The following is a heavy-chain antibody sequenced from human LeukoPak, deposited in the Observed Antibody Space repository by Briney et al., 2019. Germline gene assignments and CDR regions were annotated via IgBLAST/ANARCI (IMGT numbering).Heavy chain of an antibody. D-gene: IGHD6-19*01. V-gene: IGHV3-30-3*01. CDR3: ARDHSSGWYFDY. CDR2: ISYDGSNK. Sequence: GGSLRLSCAAAGFTFSSYAMLWVRQAPGKGLGWVAVISYDGSNKYYADSVKGRFTISRDNSKNTLYLQMNSLRAEDTAVYYCARDHSSGWYFDYWGQGTLVTVSS. CDR1: GFTFSSYA. J-gene: IGHJ4*02.